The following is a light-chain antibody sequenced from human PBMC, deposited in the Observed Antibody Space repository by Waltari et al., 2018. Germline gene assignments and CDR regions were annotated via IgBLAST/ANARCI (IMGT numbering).Light chain of an antibody. Sequence: DIVMTQSPNSLAVSLGERATINCKSSQIVLYNSNNKNYLAWSQQKPGQPPKLLIYWASTREAGVPDRFSGSGSGTDFTLSISSLQAEDVAVYYCQQHYISRTFGQGTRVEIK. CDR1: QIVLYNSNNKNY. CDR2: WAS. CDR3: QQHYISRT. V-gene: IGKV4-1*01. J-gene: IGKJ1*01.